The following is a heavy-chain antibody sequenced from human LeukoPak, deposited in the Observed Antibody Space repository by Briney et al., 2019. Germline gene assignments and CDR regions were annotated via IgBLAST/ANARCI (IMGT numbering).Heavy chain of an antibody. CDR3: AKMNRVVVPAAHPDY. CDR1: GFTFSSYA. J-gene: IGHJ4*02. CDR2: ISYDGSNK. Sequence: PGGSLRLSCAASGFTFSSYAMHWVRQAPGKGLEWVAVISYDGSNKYYADSVRGRFTISRDNSKNTLYLQMNSLRAEDTAVYYCAKMNRVVVPAAHPDYWGQGTLVTVSS. D-gene: IGHD2-2*01. V-gene: IGHV3-30-3*02.